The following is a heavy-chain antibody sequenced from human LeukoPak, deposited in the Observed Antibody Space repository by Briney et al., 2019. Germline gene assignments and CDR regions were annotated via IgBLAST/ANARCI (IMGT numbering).Heavy chain of an antibody. J-gene: IGHJ4*02. CDR3: AKDSAPAALYYFDY. V-gene: IGHV3-23*01. D-gene: IGHD2-2*01. CDR1: GLTFSNYA. Sequence: GGSLRLSCAASGLTFSNYAMSWVRQAPGRGLEWVSAISGSGGSTYYADSVKGRFTISRDTSKNTLYLQMNSLRAEDTAVYYCAKDSAPAALYYFDYWGQGTLVTVSS. CDR2: ISGSGGST.